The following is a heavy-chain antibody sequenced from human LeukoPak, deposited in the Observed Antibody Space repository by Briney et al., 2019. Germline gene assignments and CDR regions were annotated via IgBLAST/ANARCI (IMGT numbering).Heavy chain of an antibody. CDR3: AKIPFGGVAD. J-gene: IGHJ4*02. CDR2: INPNSGDT. CDR1: GYIFTNYY. V-gene: IGHV1-2*02. D-gene: IGHD3-16*01. Sequence: SSLKVSCKASGYIFTNYYIHCVRQSPGQGLDWMGWINPNSGDTNYAQKFQGRVTMTRDTSINTAYMELSLTSDDTAVYYCAKIPFGGVADWGQGTLVTVSS.